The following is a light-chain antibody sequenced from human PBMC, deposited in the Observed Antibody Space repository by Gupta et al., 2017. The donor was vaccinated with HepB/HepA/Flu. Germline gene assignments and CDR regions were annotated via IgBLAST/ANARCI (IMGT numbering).Light chain of an antibody. CDR1: QNLLSRNGNNY. Sequence: DIVMTQSPVSLPVTPGKPASMSCRSSQNLLSRNGNNYADWYLQKPGQSPQLVIYLGSIRASGVPGRFSGSGAVTDFTLKISRVEAEDVGVYYCMQALTAPLTFGGGTRVEIK. J-gene: IGKJ4*01. CDR3: MQALTAPLT. V-gene: IGKV2-28*01. CDR2: LGS.